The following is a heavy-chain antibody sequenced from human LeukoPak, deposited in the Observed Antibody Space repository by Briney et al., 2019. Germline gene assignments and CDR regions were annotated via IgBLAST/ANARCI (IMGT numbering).Heavy chain of an antibody. CDR2: INGDGSST. J-gene: IGHJ4*02. Sequence: PGRSLRLSCAASGFTFSSYWMHWVRHAPGKGLVWVSRINGDGSSTTYADSVKGRFTISRDNAKNTLYLQMNSLRAEDTAVYYCARVVKSGRSYYFDYWGQGTLVTVSS. V-gene: IGHV3-74*01. CDR3: ARVVKSGRSYYFDY. D-gene: IGHD3-3*01. CDR1: GFTFSSYW.